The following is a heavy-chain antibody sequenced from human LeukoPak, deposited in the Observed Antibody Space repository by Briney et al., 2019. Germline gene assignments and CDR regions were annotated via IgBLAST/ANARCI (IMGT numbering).Heavy chain of an antibody. J-gene: IGHJ4*02. CDR3: AKDYLTPMSFWSGYSPTV. CDR1: GFTFSSYG. CDR2: IRYDGSNK. V-gene: IGHV3-30*02. Sequence: GGSLRLSCAASGFTFSSYGMHWVRQAPGKGLEWVAFIRYDGSNKYYADSVKGRFTISRDNSKNTLYLQMNSLRAEDTAVYYCAKDYLTPMSFWSGYSPTVWGQGTLVTVSS. D-gene: IGHD3-3*01.